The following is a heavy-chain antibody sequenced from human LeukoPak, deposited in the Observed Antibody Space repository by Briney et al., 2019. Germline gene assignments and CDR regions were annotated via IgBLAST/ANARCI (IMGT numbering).Heavy chain of an antibody. V-gene: IGHV3-7*03. CDR1: GFMFSSNW. J-gene: IGHJ4*02. Sequence: GGSLRLSCAASGFMFSSNWMSWVRLAPGKGLEWVANIEEDGTETYYVDSVKGRFTISRDNAKNSLYLQMNSLRVEDTAVYYCAKEGRSLQTYWGQGTLVTVSS. D-gene: IGHD5-24*01. CDR3: AKEGRSLQTY. CDR2: IEEDGTET.